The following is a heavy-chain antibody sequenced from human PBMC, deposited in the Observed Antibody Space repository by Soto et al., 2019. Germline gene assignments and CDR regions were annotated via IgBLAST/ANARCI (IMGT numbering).Heavy chain of an antibody. CDR3: TTLKGIDFWSATYGMDV. CDR1: GFDFDDYA. CDR2: LNWDGGSI. V-gene: IGHV3-9*01. Sequence: PGGSLRLSCAASGFDFDDYAMHWVRQAPGRGLEWVSGLNWDGGSIGYADSVKGRFTISRGNVNNTLYLQMNSLKTEDTALYYCTTLKGIDFWSATYGMDVWGQGTTVTVSS. D-gene: IGHD3-3*01. J-gene: IGHJ6*02.